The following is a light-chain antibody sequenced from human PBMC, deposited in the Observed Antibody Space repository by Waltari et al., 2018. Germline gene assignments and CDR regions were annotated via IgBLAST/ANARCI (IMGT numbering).Light chain of an antibody. CDR1: QSVSRT. Sequence: IVSTQSPGTLSLSPGERPTLSCRASQSVSRTLAWYQQKPGQAPRLLIYGASTRAAGIPDRFSGSGSGTDFRLTISRLEPEDFAVYYCQHYVRLPVTFGQGTKVEIK. J-gene: IGKJ1*01. V-gene: IGKV3-20*01. CDR3: QHYVRLPVT. CDR2: GAS.